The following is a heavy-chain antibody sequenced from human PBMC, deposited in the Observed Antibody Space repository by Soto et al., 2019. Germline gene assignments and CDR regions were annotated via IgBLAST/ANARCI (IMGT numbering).Heavy chain of an antibody. CDR2: ISSSSSYI. D-gene: IGHD3-9*01. Sequence: PGGSLRLSCAASGFTFSSYSMNWVRQAPGKGLEWVSSISSSSSYIYYADSVKGRFTISRDNAKNSLYLQMNSLRAEDTAVYYCARDWSDDILTGPQDYWGQGTLVTVSS. CDR3: ARDWSDDILTGPQDY. V-gene: IGHV3-21*01. CDR1: GFTFSSYS. J-gene: IGHJ4*02.